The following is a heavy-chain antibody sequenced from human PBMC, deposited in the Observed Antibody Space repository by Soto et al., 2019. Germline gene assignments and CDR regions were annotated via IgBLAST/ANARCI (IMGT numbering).Heavy chain of an antibody. CDR2: INPNSGGT. J-gene: IGHJ5*02. CDR1: GYTFTGYY. Sequence: ASVKVSCKASGYTFTGYYMHWVRQAPGQGLEWMGWINPNSGGTNYAQKFQGWVTMTRDTSISTAYMELSRLRSDDTAVYYCARAGFSMVRGVISLDQYNWFDPWGQGTLVTVSS. V-gene: IGHV1-2*04. D-gene: IGHD3-10*01. CDR3: ARAGFSMVRGVISLDQYNWFDP.